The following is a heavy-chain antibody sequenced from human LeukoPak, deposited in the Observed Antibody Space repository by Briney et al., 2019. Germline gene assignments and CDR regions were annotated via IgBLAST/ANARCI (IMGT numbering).Heavy chain of an antibody. CDR1: GGSISSSSYY. D-gene: IGHD4-17*01. Sequence: PSETLSLTCTVSGGSISSSSYYWGWIRQPPGKGLEWIGGIYHSGSTNYNPSLKSRVTISVDKSKNQFSLNLISVTAADTAVYYCARKDYGDHRGFDYWGRGTLVTVSP. CDR3: ARKDYGDHRGFDY. V-gene: IGHV4-39*07. J-gene: IGHJ4*02. CDR2: IYHSGST.